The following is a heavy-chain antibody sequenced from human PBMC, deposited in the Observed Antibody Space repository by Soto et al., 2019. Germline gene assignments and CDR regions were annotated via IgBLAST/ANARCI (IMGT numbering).Heavy chain of an antibody. D-gene: IGHD6-13*01. Sequence: GGSLRLSCXASGFTFSSYGMHWVRQAPGKGLEWVAVIWYDGSNKYYADSVKGRFTISRDNSKNTLYLQMNSLRAEDTAVYYCAREPAAGIGFNWFDPWGQGTLVTVS. CDR2: IWYDGSNK. V-gene: IGHV3-33*01. CDR3: AREPAAGIGFNWFDP. CDR1: GFTFSSYG. J-gene: IGHJ5*02.